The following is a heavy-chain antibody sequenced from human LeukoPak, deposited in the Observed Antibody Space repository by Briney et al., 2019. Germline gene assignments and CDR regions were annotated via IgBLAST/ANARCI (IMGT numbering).Heavy chain of an antibody. J-gene: IGHJ4*02. CDR3: AREGRIAVAGLFDY. V-gene: IGHV4-30-4*08. CDR1: GGSISSGDYY. CDR2: IYYSGST. D-gene: IGHD6-19*01. Sequence: SETLSLTCTVSGGSISSGDYYWSWIRQPPGKGREWIGYIYYSGSTYYNPSLKSRVTISVDTSKNQFSLKLSSVTAADTAVYYCAREGRIAVAGLFDYWGQGTLVTVSS.